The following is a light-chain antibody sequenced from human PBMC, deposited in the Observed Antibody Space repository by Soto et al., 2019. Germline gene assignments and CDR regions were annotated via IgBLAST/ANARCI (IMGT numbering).Light chain of an antibody. Sequence: IVLTQSPGTLSLSPGERATLSCRASQSVSSSYLGWYQQKPGQAPRLLIYGASSRATGIPDRFSGSGSGTDFNLKISRLEHEDFEVYYCQQYGSSPRTFGKGTKVDIK. CDR1: QSVSSSY. CDR3: QQYGSSPRT. CDR2: GAS. V-gene: IGKV3-20*01. J-gene: IGKJ1*01.